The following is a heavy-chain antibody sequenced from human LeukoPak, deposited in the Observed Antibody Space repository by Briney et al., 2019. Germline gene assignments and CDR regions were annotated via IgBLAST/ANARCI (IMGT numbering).Heavy chain of an antibody. CDR1: GYTFTSYG. Sequence: ASVEVSCKASGYTFTSYGISWVRQAPGQGLEWMGWISAYNGNTNYAQKLQGRVTMTTDTSTSTAYMELRSLRSDDTAVYYCARRSDIVATIDFDYWGQGTLVTVSS. J-gene: IGHJ4*02. CDR3: ARRSDIVATIDFDY. CDR2: ISAYNGNT. V-gene: IGHV1-18*01. D-gene: IGHD5-12*01.